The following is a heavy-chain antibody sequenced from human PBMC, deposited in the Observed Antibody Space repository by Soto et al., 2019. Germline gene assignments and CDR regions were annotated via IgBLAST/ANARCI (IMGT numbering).Heavy chain of an antibody. V-gene: IGHV3-53*01. D-gene: IGHD3-3*01. CDR3: ARADDFLDDWFDP. J-gene: IGHJ5*02. CDR1: GFTVSSNC. Sequence: PGGSLRLSCAASGFTVSSNCMSWVRQAPGKGLEWVSVIYSGGSTYYADSVKGRFTISRDNSKNTLYLQMNSLRAEDTAVYYCARADDFLDDWFDPWGQGTLVTVSS. CDR2: IYSGGST.